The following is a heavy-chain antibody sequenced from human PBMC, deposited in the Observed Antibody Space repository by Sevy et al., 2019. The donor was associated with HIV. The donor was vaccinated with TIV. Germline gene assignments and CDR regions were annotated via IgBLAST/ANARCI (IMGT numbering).Heavy chain of an antibody. Sequence: GGSLRLSCAASGFTFSDFYMSWIRQAPGKGMEWVSYISDSGHIKHYEHSVRGRFSISRDNAHNTVHLQMNSLTAEDTADYYCVRGGGRIHDFDYWGRGTLVTVSS. J-gene: IGHJ4*02. CDR1: GFTFSDFY. CDR3: VRGGGRIHDFDY. V-gene: IGHV3-11*01. D-gene: IGHD3-16*01. CDR2: ISDSGHIK.